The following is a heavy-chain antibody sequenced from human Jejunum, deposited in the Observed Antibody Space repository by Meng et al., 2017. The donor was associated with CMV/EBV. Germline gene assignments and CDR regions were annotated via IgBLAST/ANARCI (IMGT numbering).Heavy chain of an antibody. CDR1: TFSSYA. Sequence: TFSSYAMSWVRQAPGKGLEWVSAISGGGGSTYYADSVKGRFTISRDNAKNSLYLQMNSLRAEDTAVYYCTRNLGAAFWSGYAFDFWGQGTLVTVSS. CDR3: TRNLGAAFWSGYAFDF. V-gene: IGHV3-23*01. J-gene: IGHJ4*02. CDR2: ISGGGGST. D-gene: IGHD3-3*01.